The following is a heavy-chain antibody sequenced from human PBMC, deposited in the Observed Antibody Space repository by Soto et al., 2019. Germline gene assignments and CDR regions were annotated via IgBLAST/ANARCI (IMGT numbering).Heavy chain of an antibody. CDR2: IYYSGST. CDR1: GGSISSSSYY. J-gene: IGHJ3*02. D-gene: IGHD3-16*02. CDR3: ARPRDYDDYIWGSYRYFGAFDI. V-gene: IGHV4-39*01. Sequence: QLLESGPGLVKPSETLSLTCTVSGGSISSSSYYWGWIRQPPGKGLEWIGSIYYSGSTYYNPSLKSRVTISVDTSKNQFSLKLSSVTAADTAVYYCARPRDYDDYIWGSYRYFGAFDIWGQGTMVTVSS.